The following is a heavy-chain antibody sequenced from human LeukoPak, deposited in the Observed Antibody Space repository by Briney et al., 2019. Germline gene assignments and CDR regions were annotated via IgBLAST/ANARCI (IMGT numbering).Heavy chain of an antibody. J-gene: IGHJ4*02. CDR3: ARGLWGSDSSGYYRHYFDY. CDR2: IYYSGST. CDR1: GGSISSYY. D-gene: IGHD3-22*01. V-gene: IGHV4-59*01. Sequence: PSETLSLTCTVSGGSISSYYWSWIRQPPGKGLEWIGDIYYSGSTNYNPSLKSRVTISVDTSKKQFSLKLSSVTAADTAVYYCARGLWGSDSSGYYRHYFDYWGQGTLVTVSS.